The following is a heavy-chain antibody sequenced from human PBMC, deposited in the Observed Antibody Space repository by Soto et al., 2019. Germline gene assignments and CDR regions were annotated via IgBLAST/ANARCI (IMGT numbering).Heavy chain of an antibody. V-gene: IGHV1-46*01. Sequence: QVQLMQSGAEVKKPGASVKVSCKASGNTFTNYYIHWVRQAPGQGLEWMGTINPSGGNTTYAQKFLGRVTMTRDTSTSTLYMELTSLRSEDTAVYYCARGGHVVVVTAAFDYWGQGTLVTVSS. CDR3: ARGGHVVVVTAAFDY. J-gene: IGHJ4*02. CDR2: INPSGGNT. D-gene: IGHD2-21*02. CDR1: GNTFTNYY.